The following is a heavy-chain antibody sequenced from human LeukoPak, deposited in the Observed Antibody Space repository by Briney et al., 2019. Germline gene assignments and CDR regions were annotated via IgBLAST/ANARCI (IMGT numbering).Heavy chain of an antibody. CDR2: MNPNSGNT. CDR1: GYTFTSYD. CDR3: ARGRSGSYYKRPKAHFNFDY. Sequence: GASVKVSCKASGYTFTSYDINWVRQATGQELEWMGWMNPNSGNTGYAQKFRGRVTMTRNTSISTAYMELSSLRSEDTAVYYCARGRSGSYYKRPKAHFNFDYWGQGTLVTVSS. V-gene: IGHV1-8*01. D-gene: IGHD3-10*01. J-gene: IGHJ4*02.